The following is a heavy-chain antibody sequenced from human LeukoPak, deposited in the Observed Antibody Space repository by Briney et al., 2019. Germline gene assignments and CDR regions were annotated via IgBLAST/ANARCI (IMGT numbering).Heavy chain of an antibody. CDR2: IIPILGIA. D-gene: IGHD3-10*01. Sequence: GASVKVSCKASGGTFSSYTISWVRQAPGQGLEWMGRIIPILGIANYAQKFQGRVTIIADKSTSTAYMELSSLRSEDTAVYYCARVYGSGSYYDYWGQGTLVTVSS. J-gene: IGHJ4*02. V-gene: IGHV1-69*02. CDR3: ARVYGSGSYYDY. CDR1: GGTFSSYT.